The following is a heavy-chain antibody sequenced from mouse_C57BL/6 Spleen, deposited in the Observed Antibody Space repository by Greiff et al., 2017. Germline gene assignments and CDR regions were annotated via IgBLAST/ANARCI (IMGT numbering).Heavy chain of an antibody. CDR2: INPNNGGT. D-gene: IGHD1-1*01. CDR3: ARSLYGSSYYFDY. V-gene: IGHV1-26*01. CDR1: GYTFTDYY. J-gene: IGHJ2*01. Sequence: EVQLQQSGPELVKPGASVKISCKASGYTFTDYYMNWVKQSPGKSLEWIGDINPNNGGTSYNQKFKGKATLTVDKSSSTAYMELRSLTSEDSAVYYCARSLYGSSYYFDYWGQGTTLTVSS.